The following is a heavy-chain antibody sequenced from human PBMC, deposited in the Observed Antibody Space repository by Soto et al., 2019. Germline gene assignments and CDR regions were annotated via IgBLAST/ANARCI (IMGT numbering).Heavy chain of an antibody. Sequence: ASETLSLTCTASGGSISSGGYYWSWIRQHPGKGPEWIGYVYRSGTTNYNPSLQSRVTMSLDTSKNQCSLKRNAVTTADPPVYYCAPRPRGGAFFGVLAYWSGGTLVTVSS. V-gene: IGHV4-61*08. CDR3: APRPRGGAFFGVLAY. CDR2: VYRSGTT. J-gene: IGHJ4*02. CDR1: GGSISSGGYY. D-gene: IGHD3-10*01.